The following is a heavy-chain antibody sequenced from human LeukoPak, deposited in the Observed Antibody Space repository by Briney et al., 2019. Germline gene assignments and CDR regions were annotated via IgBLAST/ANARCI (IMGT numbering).Heavy chain of an antibody. D-gene: IGHD6-13*01. Sequence: GSSVTVSCKASGYIFIGYYMHGVREAPGQGLEWMGWINPNSGGTNYAQNFQGRVTMTRDTSISTAYMELSRLRSSDKAPYYCASKSSSSLQNYDYMDVWGKRTTVTVSS. J-gene: IGHJ6*03. CDR3: ASKSSSSLQNYDYMDV. V-gene: IGHV1-2*02. CDR1: GYIFIGYY. CDR2: INPNSGGT.